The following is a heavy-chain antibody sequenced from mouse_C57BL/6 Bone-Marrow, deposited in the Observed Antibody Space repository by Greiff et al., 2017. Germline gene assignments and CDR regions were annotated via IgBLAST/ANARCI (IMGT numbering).Heavy chain of an antibody. D-gene: IGHD2-1*01. Sequence: QVQLKQSGAELVRPGTSVKVSCKASGYAFTNYLIEWVKQRPGQGLEWIGVINPGSGGTNYNEKFKGKATLTADKSSSTAYMQLSSLTSEDSAVYFCARGDGNYRFAYWGQGTRVTVSA. CDR2: INPGSGGT. CDR1: GYAFTNYL. V-gene: IGHV1-54*01. J-gene: IGHJ3*01. CDR3: ARGDGNYRFAY.